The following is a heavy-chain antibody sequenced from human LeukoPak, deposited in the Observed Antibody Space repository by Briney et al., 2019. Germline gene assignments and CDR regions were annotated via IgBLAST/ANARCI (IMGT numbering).Heavy chain of an antibody. Sequence: ASVKVSCKASGYTFTGYYMHWVRQAPGQGLEWMGRINPNSGGTNYAQKFQGRVTMTRDTSTSTVYMELSSLRSEDTAVYYCARGGYDFWSGYYSQNWFDPWGQGTLVTVSS. CDR1: GYTFTGYY. J-gene: IGHJ5*02. V-gene: IGHV1-2*06. D-gene: IGHD3-3*01. CDR3: ARGGYDFWSGYYSQNWFDP. CDR2: INPNSGGT.